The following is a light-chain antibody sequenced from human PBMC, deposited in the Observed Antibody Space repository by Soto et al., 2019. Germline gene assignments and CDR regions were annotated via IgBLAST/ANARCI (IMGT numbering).Light chain of an antibody. CDR3: SSHTSSSTLVV. V-gene: IGLV2-14*01. CDR2: EVS. Sequence: QSALTQPASVSGSPGQSITISCTRTSSDVGGYNYVSWYQQHPGKAPKLMIYEVSNRPSGVSNRFSGSKSGNTASLTISRLQAEDEADYYCSSHTSSSTLVVFGGGTKVTVL. J-gene: IGLJ2*01. CDR1: SSDVGGYNY.